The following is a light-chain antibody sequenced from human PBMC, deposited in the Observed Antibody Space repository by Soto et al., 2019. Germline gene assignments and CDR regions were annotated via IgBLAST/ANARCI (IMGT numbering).Light chain of an antibody. V-gene: IGLV1-51*01. CDR1: SSNIGSNY. CDR3: DSWDNSLSVVF. CDR2: DNY. J-gene: IGLJ2*01. Sequence: QSVLTQPPSVSAAPGQGVTISCSGSSSNIGSNYVSWYQQLPGTAPKLLIYDNYKRPSGIPDRFSGSTSGTSATLAIAGLQTGDEADYYCDSWDNSLSVVFFGGGTKLTVL.